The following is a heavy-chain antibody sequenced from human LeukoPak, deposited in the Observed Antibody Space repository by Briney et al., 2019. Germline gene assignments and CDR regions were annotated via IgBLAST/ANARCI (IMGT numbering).Heavy chain of an antibody. V-gene: IGHV4-30-2*01. D-gene: IGHD2-21*01. Sequence: SETLSLTCAVSGGSISSGGYSWSWIRQPPGKGLEWIGYIYHSGSTYYNPSLESRVTISVDTSKNQFSLKLSSVTAADTAVYYCARGGDLDPWGQGTLVTVFS. J-gene: IGHJ5*02. CDR3: ARGGDLDP. CDR1: GGSISSGGYS. CDR2: IYHSGST.